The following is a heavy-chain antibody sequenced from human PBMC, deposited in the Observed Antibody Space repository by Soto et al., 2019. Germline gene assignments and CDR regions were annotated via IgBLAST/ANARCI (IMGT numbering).Heavy chain of an antibody. CDR2: IIPIFGTA. Sequence: SVKVSCKASGGTFSSYAISWVRQAPGQGLEWMGGIIPIFGTANYAQKFQGRVTITADESTSTAYMELSSLRSEDTAVYYCARDYYDSSGPLDYWGQGTLVTVSS. CDR1: GGTFSSYA. V-gene: IGHV1-69*13. CDR3: ARDYYDSSGPLDY. J-gene: IGHJ4*02. D-gene: IGHD3-22*01.